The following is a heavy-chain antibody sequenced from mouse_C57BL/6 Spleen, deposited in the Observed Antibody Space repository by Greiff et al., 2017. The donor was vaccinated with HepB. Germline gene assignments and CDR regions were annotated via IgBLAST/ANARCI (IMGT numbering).Heavy chain of an antibody. J-gene: IGHJ4*01. CDR1: GYTFTDYN. V-gene: IGHV1-18*01. D-gene: IGHD3-2*02. CDR3: ARLQIRPRYAMDY. Sequence: EVQLQQSGPELVKPGASVKIPCKASGYTFTDYNMDWVKQSHGKSLEWIGDINPNNGGTIYNQKFKGKATLTVDKSSSTAYMELRSLTSEDTAVYYCARLQIRPRYAMDYWGQGTSDTVSS. CDR2: INPNNGGT.